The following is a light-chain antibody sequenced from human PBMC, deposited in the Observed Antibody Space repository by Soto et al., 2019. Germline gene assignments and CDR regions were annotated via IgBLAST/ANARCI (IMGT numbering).Light chain of an antibody. J-gene: IGLJ1*01. CDR3: YSYTSSSIYE. CDR2: DVS. V-gene: IGLV2-14*01. CDR1: SSDVGAYNY. Sequence: QSVLTQPASVSGSPGQSITISCSGTSSDVGAYNYVSWYQQHPAKAPKLMIYDVSNRPSGVSDRFSGSKSGNTASLTISGLQDEEEHHYQCYSYTSSSIYELGSGTKVTVL.